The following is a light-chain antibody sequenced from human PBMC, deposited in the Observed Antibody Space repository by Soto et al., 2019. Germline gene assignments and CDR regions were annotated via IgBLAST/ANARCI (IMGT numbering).Light chain of an antibody. Sequence: QSVLTQSPSASASLGASVKLTCTLSNGHSSFAIAWHQQQPEKGPRYLMKLNNDGSHNKGDGIPDRFSGTSSGAARYLTTSSLPSDDEAYYYWQTWGTAPLFGGGTKLTVL. CDR2: LNNDGSH. V-gene: IGLV4-69*01. CDR1: NGHSSFA. CDR3: QTWGTAPL. J-gene: IGLJ2*01.